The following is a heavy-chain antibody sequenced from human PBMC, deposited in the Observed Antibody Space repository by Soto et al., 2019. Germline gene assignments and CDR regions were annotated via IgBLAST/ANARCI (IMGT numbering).Heavy chain of an antibody. J-gene: IGHJ4*02. D-gene: IGHD3-10*01. CDR1: GFTFSSYS. CDR3: AREGITMVLRVEYYFDY. Sequence: GGSLRLSCAASGFTFSSYSMNWVRQAPGKGLEWVSSISSSSSYIYYADSVKGRFTISRDNAKNSLYLQMNSLRAEDTAVYYCAREGITMVLRVEYYFDYWGQGTLVTVSS. CDR2: ISSSSSYI. V-gene: IGHV3-21*01.